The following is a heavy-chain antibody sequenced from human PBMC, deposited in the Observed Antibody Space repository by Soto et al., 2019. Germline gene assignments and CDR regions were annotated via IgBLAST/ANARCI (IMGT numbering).Heavy chain of an antibody. Sequence: ASVKVSCKASGYTFTSYAMHWVRQAPGQRLEWMGWINAGNGNTKYSQKFQGRVTITRDTSASTAYMELSSLRSEDTAVYYCARGRAQWLVNGMDVWAQGPTVTVSS. CDR2: INAGNGNT. J-gene: IGHJ6*02. CDR1: GYTFTSYA. D-gene: IGHD6-19*01. CDR3: ARGRAQWLVNGMDV. V-gene: IGHV1-3*01.